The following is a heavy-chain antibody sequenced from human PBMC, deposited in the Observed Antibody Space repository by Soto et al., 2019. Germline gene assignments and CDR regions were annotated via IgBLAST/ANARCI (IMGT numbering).Heavy chain of an antibody. J-gene: IGHJ6*02. CDR3: ARGYYYYSSGYKNYYYYGMDV. CDR1: GGSFSGYY. Sequence: SETLSLTCAVYGGSFSGYYWSWIRQPPGKGLEWIGEINHSGSTNYNPSLKSRVTISVDTSKNQFSLKLSSVTAADTAVYYCARGYYYYSSGYKNYYYYGMDVWGQGTTVT. V-gene: IGHV4-34*01. CDR2: INHSGST. D-gene: IGHD3-22*01.